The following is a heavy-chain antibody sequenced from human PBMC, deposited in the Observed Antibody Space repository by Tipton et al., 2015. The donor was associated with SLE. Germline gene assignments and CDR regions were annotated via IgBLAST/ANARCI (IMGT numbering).Heavy chain of an antibody. CDR2: VFHSGST. D-gene: IGHD3-9*01. V-gene: IGHV4-39*07. Sequence: TLSLTCAVYGGSISSSSSYYWAWIRQPPGKGVEWIGSVFHSGSTNYNPSLKSRVTISVDTSKNQFSLKLSSVTAADTAVYYCARGGYDILTGYYLDYWGQGTLVTVSS. CDR3: ARGGYDILTGYYLDY. CDR1: GGSISSSSSYY. J-gene: IGHJ4*02.